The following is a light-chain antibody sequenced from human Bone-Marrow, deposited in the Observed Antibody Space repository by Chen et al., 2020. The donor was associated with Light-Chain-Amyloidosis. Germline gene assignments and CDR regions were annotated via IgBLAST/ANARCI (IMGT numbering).Light chain of an antibody. J-gene: IGLJ2*01. V-gene: IGLV3-21*03. Sequence: SYDLTQPPSVSVAPATSVTFTCGGKNIVRKSVHWCQRKPGQAPVLVVFDDHDRPSGIPARLSGHNSGNTATLTISRVEAGNEADYYCQVWDSGSDHVVFGGGTRLTVL. CDR3: QVWDSGSDHVV. CDR1: NIVRKS. CDR2: DDH.